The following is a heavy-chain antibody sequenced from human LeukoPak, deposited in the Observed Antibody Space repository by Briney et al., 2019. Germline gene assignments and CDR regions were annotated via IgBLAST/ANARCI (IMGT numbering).Heavy chain of an antibody. CDR2: ISGSGDST. CDR1: GFTFSTYA. CDR3: ARDRGRYYDSRGFYWGYYFDS. Sequence: PGGSLRLSCAASGFTFSTYAVNGVRQAPAKGLEWVSTISGSGDSTYYADSVKGGFTISRDNSKDTLYLQMSSVRVDDTAVYYCARDRGRYYDSRGFYWGYYFDSWGQGILVTVSS. J-gene: IGHJ4*02. V-gene: IGHV3-23*01. D-gene: IGHD3-22*01.